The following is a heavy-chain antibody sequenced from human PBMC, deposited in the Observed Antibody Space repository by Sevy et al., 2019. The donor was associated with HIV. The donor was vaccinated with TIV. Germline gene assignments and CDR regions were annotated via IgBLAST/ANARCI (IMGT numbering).Heavy chain of an antibody. Sequence: GGSLRLSCAASGFTFSSYAMNWVRQAPGKGLEWVSAISGSGGSTYYADSVKGRFTISRDNSKNTLYLQMNSLRAEDTAIYYCPEDQTAHLTKYYYDSSGSAFDIWGQGTMVTVSS. CDR1: GFTFSSYA. D-gene: IGHD3-22*01. J-gene: IGHJ3*02. CDR2: ISGSGGST. V-gene: IGHV3-23*01. CDR3: PEDQTAHLTKYYYDSSGSAFDI.